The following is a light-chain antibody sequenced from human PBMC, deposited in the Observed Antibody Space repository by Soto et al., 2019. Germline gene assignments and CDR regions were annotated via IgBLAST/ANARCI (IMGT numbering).Light chain of an antibody. CDR2: AAS. J-gene: IGKJ1*01. Sequence: DIHVTQSPSSLPASVGDRVTITCRTSQSISDYLNWYQQKPGKAPKLLIYAASSLQSGVPSRFSGSGSGTDFTLTISSLQPEDVATYYCQKYNSVPQTFGQGTKVDIK. V-gene: IGKV1-39*01. CDR3: QKYNSVPQT. CDR1: QSISDY.